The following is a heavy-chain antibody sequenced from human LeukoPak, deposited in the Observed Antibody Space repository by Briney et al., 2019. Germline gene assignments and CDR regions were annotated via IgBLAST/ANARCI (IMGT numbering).Heavy chain of an antibody. CDR1: GFTSSNFA. CDR2: FSSNGGRT. J-gene: IGHJ4*02. D-gene: IGHD3-16*01. Sequence: PVGSLSLSCATSGFTSSNFAMNWVREAPGKGLEWFSVFSSNGGRTYYANSVKGRFTVSRDNSKNMLYLRMKTLRAEDTAIYYCAKRMGCADFNCYAELDSWGQGTLVTVSS. V-gene: IGHV3-23*01. CDR3: AKRMGCADFNCYAELDS.